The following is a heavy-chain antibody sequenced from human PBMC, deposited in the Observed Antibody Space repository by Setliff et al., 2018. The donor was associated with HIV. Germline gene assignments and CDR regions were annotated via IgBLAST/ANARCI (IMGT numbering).Heavy chain of an antibody. CDR3: ARAGGSYLGAFDI. Sequence: ASVKVSCKASGYTFTNYDINWVRQAPGQGLEWMGWMNPNSGNTGYAQKFQGRVTMTRNTSISTAYMELSSLRSEDTAVYYCARAGGSYLGAFDIWGQGTMVTVSS. CDR2: MNPNSGNT. D-gene: IGHD1-26*01. V-gene: IGHV1-8*02. J-gene: IGHJ3*02. CDR1: GYTFTNYD.